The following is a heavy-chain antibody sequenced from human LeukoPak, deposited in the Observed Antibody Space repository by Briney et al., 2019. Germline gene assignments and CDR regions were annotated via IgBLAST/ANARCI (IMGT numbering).Heavy chain of an antibody. V-gene: IGHV3-30-3*01. J-gene: IGHJ4*02. D-gene: IGHD3-3*01. CDR3: ARALGFWSGYRFNTPYYFDY. CDR2: ISYDGSNK. Sequence: PGGSLRLSCAASGFTFSSYAMHWVRQAPGKGLEWVAVISYDGSNKYYADSVKGRFTISRDNSKNTLYLQMNSLRAEDTAVYYCARALGFWSGYRFNTPYYFDYWGQGTLVTVSS. CDR1: GFTFSSYA.